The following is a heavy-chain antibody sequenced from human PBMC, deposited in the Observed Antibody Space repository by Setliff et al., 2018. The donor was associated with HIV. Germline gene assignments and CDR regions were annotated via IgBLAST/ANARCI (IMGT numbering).Heavy chain of an antibody. Sequence: GASVKVSCKASGYTFTGYYMHWVRQAPGQGLEWMGWINPNSGGTNYAQKFQGRVTMTRDTSISTAYMELSRLRSDDTAVYYCARAQPTNRIAAAGFDYWGQGTLVTVSS. CDR2: INPNSGGT. J-gene: IGHJ4*02. CDR1: GYTFTGYY. D-gene: IGHD6-13*01. V-gene: IGHV1-2*02. CDR3: ARAQPTNRIAAAGFDY.